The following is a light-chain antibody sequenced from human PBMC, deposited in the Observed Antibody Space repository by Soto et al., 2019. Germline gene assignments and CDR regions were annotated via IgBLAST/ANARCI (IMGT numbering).Light chain of an antibody. CDR3: QHYESLPYT. J-gene: IGKJ2*01. CDR1: QDISNY. CDR2: DAS. Sequence: DIQMTQSPPSLSASVGDRVTITCPASQDISNYLTWYQQKPGKAPNLLIYDASYLETGVPSRFSGSGSGTHFTLTISSLRPEDVATYYCQHYESLPYTFGQGTKLEIK. V-gene: IGKV1-33*01.